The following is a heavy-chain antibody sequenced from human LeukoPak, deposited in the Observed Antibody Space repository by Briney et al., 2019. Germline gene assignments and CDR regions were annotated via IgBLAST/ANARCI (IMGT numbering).Heavy chain of an antibody. J-gene: IGHJ4*02. CDR3: ARGRLMGSGLPAIDY. V-gene: IGHV3-74*01. CDR2: INSDGSST. Sequence: GGSLRLSCAASGFTFSSYWMHWVRHAPGKGLVWVSRINSDGSSTSYADSVKGRFTISRDNAKNSLYLQMNSLRAEDTAVYYCARGRLMGSGLPAIDYWGQGTLVTVSS. CDR1: GFTFSSYW. D-gene: IGHD3-10*01.